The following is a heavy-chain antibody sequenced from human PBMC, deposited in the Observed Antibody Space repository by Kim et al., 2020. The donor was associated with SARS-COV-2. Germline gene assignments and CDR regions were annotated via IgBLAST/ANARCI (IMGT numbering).Heavy chain of an antibody. J-gene: IGHJ4*02. V-gene: IGHV3-23*01. D-gene: IGHD3-10*01. CDR3: AKDVGLGRIYFDH. Sequence: GGSLRLSCAASGFTFNHYAMTWVRQAQGKKLEWVSSISGSGGTTYDADSVKGRFTISRDNSRNTVYLQMNNLRAEDTAVYYCAKDVGLGRIYFDHWGQGTPVTVS. CDR1: GFTFNHYA. CDR2: ISGSGGTT.